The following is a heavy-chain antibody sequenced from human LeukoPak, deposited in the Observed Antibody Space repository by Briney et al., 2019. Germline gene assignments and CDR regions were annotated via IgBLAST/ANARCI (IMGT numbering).Heavy chain of an antibody. Sequence: GGSLRLSCAASGFTFSSYAMHWVRQAPGKGLEWVSAISGSGGSTYYADSVKGRFTISRDNSKNTLYLQMNSLRAEDTAVYYCAKDYYYDSSGYYPYFDYWGQGTLVTVSS. CDR1: GFTFSSYA. J-gene: IGHJ4*02. CDR2: ISGSGGST. CDR3: AKDYYYDSSGYYPYFDY. D-gene: IGHD3-22*01. V-gene: IGHV3-23*01.